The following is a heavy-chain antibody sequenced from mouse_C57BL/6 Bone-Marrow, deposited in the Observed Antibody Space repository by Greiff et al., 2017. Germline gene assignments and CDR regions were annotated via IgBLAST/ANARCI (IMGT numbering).Heavy chain of an antibody. Sequence: VQLKESGEGLVKPGGSLKLSCAASGFTFSSYAMSWVRQTPEKRLEWVAYISSGGDYIYYADTVKGRFTISRDNARNTLYLQMSSLKSEDTAMYYCTRNYYGRGLYFDYWGQGTTLTVSS. CDR3: TRNYYGRGLYFDY. D-gene: IGHD1-1*01. CDR1: GFTFSSYA. J-gene: IGHJ2*01. V-gene: IGHV5-9-1*02. CDR2: ISSGGDYI.